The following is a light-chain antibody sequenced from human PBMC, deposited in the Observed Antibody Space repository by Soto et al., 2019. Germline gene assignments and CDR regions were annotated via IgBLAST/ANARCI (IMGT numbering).Light chain of an antibody. CDR2: DDS. CDR1: NIGSES. J-gene: IGLJ3*02. CDR3: QVWHSSGDHSV. V-gene: IGLV3-21*02. Sequence: SYELTQPPSVSVAPGQTARLTCGGNNIGSESVHWYQQKPGQAPVVVVYDDSDRPSGIPERFSGSNSGNTATLTISRVEGGDEADYYCQVWHSSGDHSVFGGGTKLTVL.